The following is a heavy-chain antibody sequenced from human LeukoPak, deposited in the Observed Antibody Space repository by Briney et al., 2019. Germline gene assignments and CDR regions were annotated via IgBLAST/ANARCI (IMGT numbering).Heavy chain of an antibody. D-gene: IGHD3-22*01. CDR1: GFTFSSYS. V-gene: IGHV3-48*01. J-gene: IGHJ3*02. CDR3: ARDQPADHWKGPTYYYDSSGPRHAFDI. Sequence: GGSLRLSCAASGFTFSSYSMNWVRQAPGKGLEWVSYISSSSSTIYYADSVKGRFTISRDNAKNSLYLQMNSLRAEDTAVYYCARDQPADHWKGPTYYYDSSGPRHAFDIWGQGTMVTVSS. CDR2: ISSSSSTI.